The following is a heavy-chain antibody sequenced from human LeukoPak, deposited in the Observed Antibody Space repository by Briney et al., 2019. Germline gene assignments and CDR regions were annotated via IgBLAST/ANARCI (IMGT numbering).Heavy chain of an antibody. V-gene: IGHV4-61*08. D-gene: IGHD3-22*01. CDR3: AREAYYDSSGRFEGAFDI. CDR1: GGSISSGGYY. Sequence: SETLSLTCTVSGGSISSGGYYWSWIRQPPGKGLEWIGYIYHSGSTNYNPSLKSPVTISVDTSKNQFSLKLNSVTAADTAVYYCAREAYYDSSGRFEGAFDIWGQGTMVTVSS. J-gene: IGHJ3*02. CDR2: IYHSGST.